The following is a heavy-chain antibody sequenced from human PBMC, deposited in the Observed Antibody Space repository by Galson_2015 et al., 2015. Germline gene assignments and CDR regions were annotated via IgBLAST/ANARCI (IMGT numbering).Heavy chain of an antibody. D-gene: IGHD6-13*01. CDR1: GFTFSSYA. V-gene: IGHV3-23*01. CDR3: AKGLRRQQLEGAASLIDAFDI. J-gene: IGHJ3*02. CDR2: ISGSGGSR. Sequence: SLRLSCAASGFTFSSYAMSWVRQAPGKRLEWVSAISGSGGSRYYADSVKGRFTISRDNSKNTLYLQMNSLRAEDTAVYYCAKGLRRQQLEGAASLIDAFDIWGQGTMVTVSS.